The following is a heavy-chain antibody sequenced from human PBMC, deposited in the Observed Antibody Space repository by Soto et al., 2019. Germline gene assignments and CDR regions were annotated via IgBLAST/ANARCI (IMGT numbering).Heavy chain of an antibody. Sequence: EVQLVESGGGLVQPGGSLRLSCAASGFTFSSYWMHWVRQAPGEGLVWVSRINGDGSITTYADSVKGRFSISRDNAKNSLYLQMNSLRAEDTAVYYCKRDPYVLRFLEWLPPGGEYAMDVWGQGTTVTVSS. CDR2: INGDGSIT. CDR1: GFTFSSYW. D-gene: IGHD3-3*01. CDR3: KRDPYVLRFLEWLPPGGEYAMDV. J-gene: IGHJ6*02. V-gene: IGHV3-74*01.